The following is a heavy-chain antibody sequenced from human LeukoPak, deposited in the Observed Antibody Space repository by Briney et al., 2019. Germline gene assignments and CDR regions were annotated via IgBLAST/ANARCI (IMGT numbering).Heavy chain of an antibody. Sequence: SETLSLTCTVSGGSISSSSYYWGWIRQPPGKGLEWIGSIYYSGSTYYNPSLKSRVTISVDTSKNQFSLKLSSVTAADTAVYYCARDFWSGFYPFWGQGTLVTVSS. CDR1: GGSISSSSYY. V-gene: IGHV4-39*07. CDR3: ARDFWSGFYPF. J-gene: IGHJ4*02. D-gene: IGHD3-3*01. CDR2: IYYSGST.